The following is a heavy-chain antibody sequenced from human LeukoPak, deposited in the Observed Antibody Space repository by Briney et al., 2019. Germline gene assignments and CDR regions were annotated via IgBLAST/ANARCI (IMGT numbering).Heavy chain of an antibody. J-gene: IGHJ4*02. D-gene: IGHD3-10*01. V-gene: IGHV4-4*07. CDR3: ASTNRYYYGSGSYYWFDY. Sequence: SETLSLTCTVSGGSISSYYWSWIRQPAGKGLEWIGRIYTSGSTNYNPSLKSRVTMSVDTSKNQFSLKLSSVTAADTAVYYCASTNRYYYGSGSYYWFDYWGQGTLVTVSS. CDR2: IYTSGST. CDR1: GGSISSYY.